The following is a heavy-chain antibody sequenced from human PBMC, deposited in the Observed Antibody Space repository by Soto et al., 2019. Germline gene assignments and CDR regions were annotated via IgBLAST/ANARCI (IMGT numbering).Heavy chain of an antibody. Sequence: EVQLVQSGAEVKKPGESLRISCKGSGYSFTSYWISWVRQMPGKGLEWMGRIDPSDSYTNYSPSFQGHVTISADKSISTAYLQWSSLKASDTAMYYCASRPYGSSYYYYYGMDVWGQGTTVTVSS. CDR3: ASRPYGSSYYYYYGMDV. CDR1: GYSFTSYW. J-gene: IGHJ6*02. CDR2: IDPSDSYT. V-gene: IGHV5-10-1*01. D-gene: IGHD3-10*01.